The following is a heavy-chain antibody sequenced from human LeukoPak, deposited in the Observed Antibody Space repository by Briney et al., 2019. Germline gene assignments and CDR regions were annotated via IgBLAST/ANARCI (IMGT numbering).Heavy chain of an antibody. V-gene: IGHV5-51*01. CDR3: ARRYRIAVAGTWDY. CDR2: IYPGDSDT. Sequence: GESLMISCKGSGYSFTSYWIGWLRQMPGKGLEWMGIIYPGDSDTRYSPSFQGQVTISADKSISTAYLQWSSLEASDTAMYYCARRYRIAVAGTWDYWGQGTLVTVSS. J-gene: IGHJ4*02. D-gene: IGHD6-19*01. CDR1: GYSFTSYW.